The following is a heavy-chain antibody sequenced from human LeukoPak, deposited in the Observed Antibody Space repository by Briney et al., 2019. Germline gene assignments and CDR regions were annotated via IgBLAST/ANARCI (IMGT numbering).Heavy chain of an antibody. D-gene: IGHD6-13*01. Sequence: GESLKISCKGSGYSFTSYWIGWVRQMPGKGLEWMGIIYPGDSDTRYSPSFQGQVTISADKSISPAYLQWSSLKASDTAMYYCARRSSIAAAGAYYFDYWGQGTLVTVSS. CDR2: IYPGDSDT. J-gene: IGHJ4*02. CDR3: ARRSSIAAAGAYYFDY. CDR1: GYSFTSYW. V-gene: IGHV5-51*01.